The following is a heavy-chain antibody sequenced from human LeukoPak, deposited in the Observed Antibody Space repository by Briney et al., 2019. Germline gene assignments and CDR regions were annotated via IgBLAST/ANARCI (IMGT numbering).Heavy chain of an antibody. J-gene: IGHJ4*02. CDR3: AKGRAGIDY. CDR1: GFTFSSHA. Sequence: GGSPRLSCAASGFTFSSHAMSWVRQAPGKGLEWVSGISGSGGSTYYADSVKGRFTISRDNSKNTLYVQMNSLRAEDTAVYYCAKGRAGIDYWGQGTLVIVSS. D-gene: IGHD6-19*01. V-gene: IGHV3-23*01. CDR2: ISGSGGST.